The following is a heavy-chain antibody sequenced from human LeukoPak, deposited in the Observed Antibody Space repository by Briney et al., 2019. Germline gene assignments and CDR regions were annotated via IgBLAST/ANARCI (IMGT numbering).Heavy chain of an antibody. CDR1: GGSISSYY. V-gene: IGHV4-59*01. D-gene: IGHD6-19*01. CDR3: ATTTSGWYGLGY. J-gene: IGHJ4*02. Sequence: SETLSLTCTVSGGSISSYYWSWIRQPPGKGLEWIGYIYYSGSTNYNPSLKSRVTISVDTSKNQFSLKLSSVTAADTAVYYCATTTSGWYGLGYWGQGTLVTVSS. CDR2: IYYSGST.